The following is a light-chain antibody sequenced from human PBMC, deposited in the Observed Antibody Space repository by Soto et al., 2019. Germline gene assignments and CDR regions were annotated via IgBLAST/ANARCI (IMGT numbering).Light chain of an antibody. V-gene: IGLV2-14*01. J-gene: IGLJ1*01. Sequence: QSALTQPASVSGSPGQSITISCTGTSSDVGGYIYVSWYQQQPGKAPKLIIYDVSNRPSGVSNRFSGSKSGNTASLTISGLQAEDEADYYCSSYTSSSTLYVFGTGTKVTVL. CDR3: SSYTSSSTLYV. CDR2: DVS. CDR1: SSDVGGYIY.